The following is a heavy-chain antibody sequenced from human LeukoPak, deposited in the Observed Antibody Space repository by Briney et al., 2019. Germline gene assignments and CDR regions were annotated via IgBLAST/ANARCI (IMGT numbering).Heavy chain of an antibody. J-gene: IGHJ6*03. V-gene: IGHV4-39*01. CDR3: AKKWGGGFYYYYYYMAV. D-gene: IGHD1-26*01. CDR2: IYYSGST. Sequence: PSETLSLTCTVSGGSISSSSYYWGWIRQPPGKGPEWIGSIYYSGSTYYNPSLKSRVTISVDTSKNQFSLKLSSVTAADTAVYYCAKKWGGGFYYYYYYMAVWGKGTTATAPS. CDR1: GGSISSSSYY.